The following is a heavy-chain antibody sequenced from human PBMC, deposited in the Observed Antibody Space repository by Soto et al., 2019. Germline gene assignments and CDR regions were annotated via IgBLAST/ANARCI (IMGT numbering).Heavy chain of an antibody. J-gene: IGHJ6*02. CDR2: IIPIFGTA. V-gene: IGHV1-69*13. CDR1: GGTFSSYS. CDR3: ATVKDSSSSPHYGMDV. D-gene: IGHD6-6*01. Sequence: SVEVSCKASGGTFSSYSISWVLQAPGQGLEWMGGIIPIFGTANYAQKFQGRVTITADESTSTAYMELSSLRSEDTAVYYCATVKDSSSSPHYGMDVWGQGTTVTVSS.